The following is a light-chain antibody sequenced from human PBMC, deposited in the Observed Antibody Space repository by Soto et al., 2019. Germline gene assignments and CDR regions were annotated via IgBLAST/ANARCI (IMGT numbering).Light chain of an antibody. J-gene: IGLJ3*02. CDR1: SSDVGGYNY. CDR3: CSYAGSYTLA. V-gene: IGLV2-11*01. Sequence: QSALTQPRSVSGSPGQSVTISCTGTSSDVGGYNYVSWYQQHPGKAPKLMIYDVSQRPSGVPDRFSGSKSANTASLTISGLQAEDGADYYCCSYAGSYTLAFGGGTKLTVL. CDR2: DVS.